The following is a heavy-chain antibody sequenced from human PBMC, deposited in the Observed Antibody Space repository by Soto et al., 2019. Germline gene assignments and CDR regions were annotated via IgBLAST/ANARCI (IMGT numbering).Heavy chain of an antibody. V-gene: IGHV3-30*18. CDR1: GFTFSSYG. J-gene: IGHJ6*02. CDR3: AKGRGDILTGYYYYYGMDV. CDR2: ISYDGSNK. D-gene: IGHD3-9*01. Sequence: GGSLRLSCAASGFTFSSYGMHWVRQAPGKGLEWVAVISYDGSNKYYADSEKGRFTISRDNSKNTLYLQMNSLRAEDTAVYYCAKGRGDILTGYYYYYGMDVWGQGTTVTVSS.